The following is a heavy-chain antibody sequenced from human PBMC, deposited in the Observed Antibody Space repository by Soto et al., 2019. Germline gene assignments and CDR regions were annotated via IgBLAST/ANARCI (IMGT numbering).Heavy chain of an antibody. J-gene: IGHJ3*02. CDR1: GFTFDDYA. D-gene: IGHD6-19*01. CDR3: AKDTSSGGLVKGAFDI. Sequence: EVQLVESGGGLVQPGRSLRLSCAASGFTFDDYAMHWVRQAPGKGPEWVSNINWNSGSIGYADSVKGRFTISRDNAKNSLYLQMNSLRAEDTALYYCAKDTSSGGLVKGAFDIWGQGTMVTVSS. V-gene: IGHV3-9*01. CDR2: INWNSGSI.